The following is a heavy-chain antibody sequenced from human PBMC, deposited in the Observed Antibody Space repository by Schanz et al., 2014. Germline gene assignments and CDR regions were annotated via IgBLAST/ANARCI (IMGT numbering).Heavy chain of an antibody. D-gene: IGHD6-13*01. V-gene: IGHV1-18*01. CDR3: ARDGVDAAAGGNY. Sequence: QVQLVQSGAEVKKPGASVKVSCKASGYTFTSHGISWVRPAPGQGLEWMGWITAYNGDTNYALKRQGRVTMATDTSTGTAYMELRSLRSDDTSLYYCARDGVDAAAGGNYWGQGTLVTVSS. CDR1: GYTFTSHG. CDR2: ITAYNGDT. J-gene: IGHJ4*02.